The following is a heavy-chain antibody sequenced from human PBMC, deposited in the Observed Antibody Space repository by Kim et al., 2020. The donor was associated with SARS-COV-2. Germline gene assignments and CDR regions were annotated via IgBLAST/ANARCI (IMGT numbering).Heavy chain of an antibody. J-gene: IGHJ4*02. CDR2: RT. Sequence: RTTYNASLHSRVTISADQSKNQFSLKVTSVTAADTAVYYCARSHGGYWGQGTLVTVSP. D-gene: IGHD2-15*01. V-gene: IGHV4-59*01. CDR3: ARSHGGY.